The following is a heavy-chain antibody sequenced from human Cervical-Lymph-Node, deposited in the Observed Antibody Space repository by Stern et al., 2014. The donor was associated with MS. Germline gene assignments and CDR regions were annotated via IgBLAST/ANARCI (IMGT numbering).Heavy chain of an antibody. CDR2: IYWDDDK. J-gene: IGHJ5*02. Sequence: QVTLKESGPTLVKPTQTLKLTCTFSGFSLTTSGVGVGWIRQPPGKALEWLAIIYWDDDKLYSPSLKSSLTITKDTSKNQVVLTMTNVDPVDTATYYCAHSSSFVTTRPNWFDPWGQGTLVTVSS. CDR1: GFSLTTSGVG. CDR3: AHSSSFVTTRPNWFDP. V-gene: IGHV2-5*02. D-gene: IGHD1-1*01.